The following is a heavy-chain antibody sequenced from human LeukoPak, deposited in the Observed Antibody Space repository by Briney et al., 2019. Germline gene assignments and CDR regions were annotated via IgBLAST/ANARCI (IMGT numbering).Heavy chain of an antibody. Sequence: PSETLSLTCAVYGGSFSGYYWSWIRQPPGKGLEWIGEINHSGSTNYNPSLKSRVTISVDTSKNQFSLKLSSVTAADTAVYYCARDGPNTAPGWFDYWGQGTLVTVSS. J-gene: IGHJ4*02. CDR3: ARDGPNTAPGWFDY. CDR1: GGSFSGYY. D-gene: IGHD5-18*01. CDR2: INHSGST. V-gene: IGHV4-34*01.